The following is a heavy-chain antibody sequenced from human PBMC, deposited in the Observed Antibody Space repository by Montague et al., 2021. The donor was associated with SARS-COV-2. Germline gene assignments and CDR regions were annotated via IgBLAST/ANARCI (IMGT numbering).Heavy chain of an antibody. CDR3: ARDRCYCSGGSCYFCRPYYYGMDV. CDR2: ISYDGSNK. V-gene: IGHV3-30-3*01. CDR1: GFTFSSYA. J-gene: IGHJ6*02. D-gene: IGHD2-15*01. Sequence: SLRLSYAASGFTFSSYAMHWVRQAPGKGLEWVAVISYDGSNKYYADSVKGRFTISRDNSKNTLYLQMNSLRAEDTAVYYCARDRCYCSGGSCYFCRPYYYGMDVWGQGTTVTVSS.